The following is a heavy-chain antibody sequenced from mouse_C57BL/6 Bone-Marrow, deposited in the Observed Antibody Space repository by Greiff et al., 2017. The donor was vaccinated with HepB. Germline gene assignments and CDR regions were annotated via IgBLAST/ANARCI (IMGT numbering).Heavy chain of an antibody. CDR2: IPPNSGST. Sequence: QVQLQQPGAELVKPGASVKLSCKASGYTFTSYWMHWVKQRPGQGLEWIGMIPPNSGSTNYNEKVKSKATLTVDKSSSTAYMQLSSLTSEDSAVYYCARSQGLRRGGMDYWGQGTSVTVSS. CDR3: ARSQGLRRGGMDY. J-gene: IGHJ4*01. V-gene: IGHV1-64*01. CDR1: GYTFTSYW. D-gene: IGHD2-4*01.